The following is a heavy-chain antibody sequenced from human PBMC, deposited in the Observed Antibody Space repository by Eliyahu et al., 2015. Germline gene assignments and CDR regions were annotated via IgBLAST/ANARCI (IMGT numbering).Heavy chain of an antibody. CDR3: ARGRIGEGGIFGVVTDARGGYYLDY. CDR1: GGSFSGYY. J-gene: IGHJ4*02. CDR2: INHSGRT. Sequence: QVQLQQWGAGLLKPSETLSLTCAVYGGSFSGYYWXWIRQPPGKGLEWIGEINHSGRTNYNPSPKSRLTISVDTSKNQFSLKLSSVTAADTAVYYCARGRIGEGGIFGVVTDARGGYYLDYWGQGTPVTVSS. D-gene: IGHD3-3*01. V-gene: IGHV4-34*01.